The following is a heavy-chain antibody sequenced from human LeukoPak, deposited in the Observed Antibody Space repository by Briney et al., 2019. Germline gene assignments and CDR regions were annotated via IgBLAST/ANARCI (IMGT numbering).Heavy chain of an antibody. J-gene: IGHJ4*02. Sequence: GESLQISCKGSGYIFANYWIAWVRQLPGKGGEGMGIIYPPDSDTTSSPSFQAHVTISADTSISTAYLQWSSLKASDTAMYYCARHWEHDYWGQGTLVAVSS. CDR2: IYPPDSDT. CDR1: GYIFANYW. CDR3: ARHWEHDY. V-gene: IGHV5-51*01. D-gene: IGHD1-26*01.